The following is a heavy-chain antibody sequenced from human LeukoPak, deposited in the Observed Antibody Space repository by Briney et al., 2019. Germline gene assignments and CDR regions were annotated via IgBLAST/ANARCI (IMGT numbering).Heavy chain of an antibody. D-gene: IGHD3-22*01. J-gene: IGHJ4*02. CDR2: IYSGGST. Sequence: GGSLRLSSAASGSTVSSNYMSWVRQAPGKGLEWVSVIYSGGSTYYADSVKGRFTISRDNSKNTLYLQMNSLRAEDTAVYYCASTRSSYDSSVYFDYWGQGTVVTVSS. CDR1: GSTVSSNY. CDR3: ASTRSSYDSSVYFDY. V-gene: IGHV3-66*02.